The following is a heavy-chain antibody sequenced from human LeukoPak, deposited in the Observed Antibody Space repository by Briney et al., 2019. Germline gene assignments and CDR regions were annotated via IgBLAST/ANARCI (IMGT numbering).Heavy chain of an antibody. CDR3: ARAKEMPGWRDAFDI. CDR1: GDSINSYY. CDR2: IYYSGNT. V-gene: IGHV4-59*12. Sequence: SETLSLTCTVSGDSINSYYRSWIRQPPGKGLEWIGHIYYSGNTNYNPSLKSRVTISVDTSKNQFSLKLSSVTAADTAVYYCARAKEMPGWRDAFDIWGQGTMVTVSS. D-gene: IGHD5-24*01. J-gene: IGHJ3*02.